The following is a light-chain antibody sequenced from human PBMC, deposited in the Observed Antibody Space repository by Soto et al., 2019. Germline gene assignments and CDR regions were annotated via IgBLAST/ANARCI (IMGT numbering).Light chain of an antibody. CDR2: DAS. CDR1: QSISSY. J-gene: IGKJ4*01. V-gene: IGKV1-39*01. CDR3: QQSHSIPLT. Sequence: DIQMTHSPSSLSASVGDRVTMAGRTSQSISSYLNWYQEKPGKAPKLLIYDASSLQSGVPSRFSGSGSGTDFTLTISSLRPEDFATYYCQQSHSIPLTFGGGTKVDSK.